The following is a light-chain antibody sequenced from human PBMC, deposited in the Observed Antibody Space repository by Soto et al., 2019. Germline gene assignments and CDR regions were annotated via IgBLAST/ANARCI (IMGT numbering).Light chain of an antibody. CDR1: HSISSW. J-gene: IGKJ1*01. V-gene: IGKV1-5*03. Sequence: DIQMTQSPSTLSASVGDRVTITCLASHSISSWLAWYQQKPGKAPKLLIYKASSLESGVPARFSGSGSGTEFTLTISSLQPDDFATYYCQQYNSYWTFGQGTKVDIK. CDR2: KAS. CDR3: QQYNSYWT.